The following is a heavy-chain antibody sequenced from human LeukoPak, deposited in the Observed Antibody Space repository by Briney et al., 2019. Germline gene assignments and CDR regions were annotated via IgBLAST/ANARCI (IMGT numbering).Heavy chain of an antibody. CDR1: GGSISSYY. Sequence: SETLSLTCTVSGGSISSYYRSWIRQPPGKGLEWIGYIYTSGSTNYNPSLKSRVTISVDTSKNQFSLKLSSVTAADTAVYYCARPQNGYCSSTSCYAFDIWGQGTMVTVSS. J-gene: IGHJ3*02. CDR3: ARPQNGYCSSTSCYAFDI. V-gene: IGHV4-4*09. D-gene: IGHD2-2*01. CDR2: IYTSGST.